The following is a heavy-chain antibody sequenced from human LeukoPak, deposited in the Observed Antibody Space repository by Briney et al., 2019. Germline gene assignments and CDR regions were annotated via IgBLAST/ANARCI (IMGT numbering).Heavy chain of an antibody. Sequence: SETLSLTCTVSGGSINGRYWSWIRQPPGKGLEWVGYISDSGSTKYNPSLRSRLTVSVDTPKNQFSVRLTSATAADTAVYYCARGKRISIFGGGSEGYYFDSWGQGTLVTVSS. J-gene: IGHJ4*02. D-gene: IGHD3-3*01. CDR1: GGSINGRY. CDR2: ISDSGST. V-gene: IGHV4-59*11. CDR3: ARGKRISIFGGGSEGYYFDS.